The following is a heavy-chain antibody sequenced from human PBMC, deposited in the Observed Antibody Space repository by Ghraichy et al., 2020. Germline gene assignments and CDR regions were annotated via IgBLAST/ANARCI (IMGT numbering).Heavy chain of an antibody. J-gene: IGHJ5*02. D-gene: IGHD6-13*01. Sequence: SETLSLTCTVSGGSISSYYWSWIRQPPGKGLEWIGYIYTSGSTNYNPSLKSRVTISVDTSKNQFSLKLSSVTAADTAVYYCARGGIAANWFDPWGQGTLVTVSS. CDR2: IYTSGST. CDR1: GGSISSYY. V-gene: IGHV4-4*09. CDR3: ARGGIAANWFDP.